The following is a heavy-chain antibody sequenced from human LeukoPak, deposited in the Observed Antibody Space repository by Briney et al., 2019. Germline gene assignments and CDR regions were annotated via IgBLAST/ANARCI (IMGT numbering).Heavy chain of an antibody. CDR1: GFPFIEYS. CDR2: IGIDSGNT. CDR3: VRDHNYAFDN. D-gene: IGHD1-1*01. J-gene: IGHJ4*02. Sequence: GGSLRLSCTASGFPFIEYSMNWVRQAPGKGLEWISYIGIDSGNTKYADSVRGRFTISTDKAKNSLYLQMNSLRVEDTAVYYCVRDHNYAFDNWGQGTLVSVAS. V-gene: IGHV3-48*01.